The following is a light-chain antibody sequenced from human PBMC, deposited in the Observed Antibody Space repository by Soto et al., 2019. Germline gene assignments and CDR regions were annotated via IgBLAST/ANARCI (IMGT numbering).Light chain of an antibody. CDR2: AAS. CDR1: QGISSY. V-gene: IGKV1-8*01. Sequence: AIRMTQSPSSVSASTGDRVTITCRSSQGISSYLAWYQQKPGKAPKLLIYAASTLQSGVPSRFSGSGSGTDFTLTLSCRQSEDFSSYYSQQDYSYPHTFGQGTKVEIK. CDR3: QQDYSYPHT. J-gene: IGKJ1*01.